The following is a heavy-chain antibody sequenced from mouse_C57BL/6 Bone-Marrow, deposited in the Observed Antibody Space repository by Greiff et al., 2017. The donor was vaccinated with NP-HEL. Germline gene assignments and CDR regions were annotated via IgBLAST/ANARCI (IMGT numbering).Heavy chain of an antibody. Sequence: EVHLVESGGGLVKPGGSLKLSCAASGFTFSSYAMSWVRQTPEKRLEWVANISDGGSYTYYPDNVKGRCTISRDNDKNNLYLQRSHLKSEDTAMYYCARDWLKDCFDYWGQGTTLTVSS. CDR2: ISDGGSYT. V-gene: IGHV5-4*01. CDR1: GFTFSSYA. D-gene: IGHD2-2*01. J-gene: IGHJ2*01. CDR3: ARDWLKDCFDY.